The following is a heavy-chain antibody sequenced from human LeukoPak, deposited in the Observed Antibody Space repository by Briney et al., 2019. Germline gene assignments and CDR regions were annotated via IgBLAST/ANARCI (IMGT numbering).Heavy chain of an antibody. CDR1: GYSISSGYY. J-gene: IGHJ4*02. Sequence: SETLSLTCSVSGYSISSGYYWGWIRQPPGKGLEWIGSMYHSGTTYYNPSLKSRVTISLDTSKNQFSLKLNSVTAADTAVYYCARWAYYGSGKYYFDYWGQGTLVTVSS. CDR2: MYHSGTT. CDR3: ARWAYYGSGKYYFDY. D-gene: IGHD3-10*01. V-gene: IGHV4-38-2*01.